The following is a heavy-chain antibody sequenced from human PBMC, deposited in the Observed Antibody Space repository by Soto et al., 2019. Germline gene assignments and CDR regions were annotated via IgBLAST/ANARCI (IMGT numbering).Heavy chain of an antibody. CDR1: GYTFSHFA. V-gene: IGHV1-3*01. CDR2: INPANGDT. J-gene: IGHJ4*02. Sequence: VQLVQSGAEVMKPGASVKVSCQASGYTFSHFALHCVRQAPGQRLEWMGWINPANGDTAYSQKFLGKFTITTDTSASTAYLELHSLTAEDTAVYFCARLQGLLERYSHDYWGQGSLVTVSS. D-gene: IGHD1-1*01. CDR3: ARLQGLLERYSHDY.